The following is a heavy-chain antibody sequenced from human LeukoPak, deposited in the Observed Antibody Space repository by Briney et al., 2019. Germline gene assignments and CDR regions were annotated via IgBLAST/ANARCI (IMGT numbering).Heavy chain of an antibody. Sequence: GGSLRLSCAASGFTFSSYAMSWVRQAPGKGLEWVSAISGGGGSTYSADSVKGRFTISRDNSKNTLYLQMNSLRAEDTAVYYCAKDPLLGTASYNWFDPWGQGTLVTVSS. V-gene: IGHV3-23*01. CDR1: GFTFSSYA. D-gene: IGHD1-1*01. J-gene: IGHJ5*02. CDR2: ISGGGGST. CDR3: AKDPLLGTASYNWFDP.